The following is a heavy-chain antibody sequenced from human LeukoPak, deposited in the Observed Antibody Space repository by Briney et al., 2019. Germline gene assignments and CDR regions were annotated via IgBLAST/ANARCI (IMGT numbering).Heavy chain of an antibody. J-gene: IGHJ4*02. CDR3: ARAPYYYDSSGYYDFDY. D-gene: IGHD3-22*01. V-gene: IGHV3-21*03. Sequence: GGSLRLSCAASGFTFSSYSMNWVRQAPGKGLEGVSSISSSSSYICYADSVKGRFTISRDNAKKSLYLQMNSLRAEDTAVYYCARAPYYYDSSGYYDFDYWGQGTLVTVSS. CDR1: GFTFSSYS. CDR2: ISSSSSYI.